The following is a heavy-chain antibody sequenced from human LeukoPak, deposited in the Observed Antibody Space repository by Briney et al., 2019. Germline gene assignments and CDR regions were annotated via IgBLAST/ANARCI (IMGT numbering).Heavy chain of an antibody. D-gene: IGHD3-10*01. J-gene: IGHJ4*02. CDR2: IYSGGST. CDR3: ARVGGYYGSGSYYGY. Sequence: GGSLRLSCAASGFTFSDYYMSWIRQAPGKGLEWVSVIYSGGSTYYADSVKGRFTISRDNSKNTLYLQMNSLRAEDTAVYYCARVGGYYGSGSYYGYWGQGTLVTVSS. V-gene: IGHV3-53*01. CDR1: GFTFSDYY.